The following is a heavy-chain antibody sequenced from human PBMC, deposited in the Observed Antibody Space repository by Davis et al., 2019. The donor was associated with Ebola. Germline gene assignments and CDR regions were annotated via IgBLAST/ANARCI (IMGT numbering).Heavy chain of an antibody. J-gene: IGHJ6*02. CDR3: ARDAGTF. Sequence: GESLKISCATSGFIFTNYWMTWVRQAPGKGLEWVANTNQDATAKNYLDSVRGRFTISRDESSLYLQMTNLRAEDSGIYYCARDAGTFWGQGTTVIVSS. CDR2: TNQDATAK. V-gene: IGHV3-7*01. CDR1: GFIFTNYW.